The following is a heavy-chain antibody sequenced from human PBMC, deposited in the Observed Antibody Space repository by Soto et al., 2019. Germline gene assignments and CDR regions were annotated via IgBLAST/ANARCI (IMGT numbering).Heavy chain of an antibody. CDR1: GFSFNSFA. Sequence: EVQLLESGGGLVQPGGSLRLSCAASGFSFNSFAMSWVRQAPGKGLEWVSAISGDGYSTYYADSVKCRFTVSRDNSNNTHYLQMDSLRAEDTAVYYCAKSSGYYDSRARFDYWGQGSLVTVSS. D-gene: IGHD3-22*01. V-gene: IGHV3-23*01. CDR2: ISGDGYST. J-gene: IGHJ4*02. CDR3: AKSSGYYDSRARFDY.